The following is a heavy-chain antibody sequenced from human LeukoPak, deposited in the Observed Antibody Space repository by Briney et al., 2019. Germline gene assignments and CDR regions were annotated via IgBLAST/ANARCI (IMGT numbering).Heavy chain of an antibody. CDR3: GGQLEFGYDYYMDV. CDR2: INPSGGRT. V-gene: IGHV1-46*01. CDR1: VYTFTSHY. Sequence: SVNVSCKASVYTFTSHYIHWVPQAPGQGLGWMGMINPSGGRTSYTQKFQGRVPINRDTPTSRVYMELGSLSSEDPPVFYCGGQLEFGYDYYMDVWGKGTTVTVSS. J-gene: IGHJ6*03. D-gene: IGHD1-1*01.